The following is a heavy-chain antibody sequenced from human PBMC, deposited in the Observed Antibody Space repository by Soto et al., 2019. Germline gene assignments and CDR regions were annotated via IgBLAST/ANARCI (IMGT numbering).Heavy chain of an antibody. CDR1: GFTFSPYS. Sequence: GGSLRPSCAVFGFTFSPYSMNWVRQAPGKGLEWISYISSGGDTIYYADSVRGRFTVSRDNTKNSLYLQMDSLRDEDTAVYYCARDRSTIYGVVTPIDYWGQGTLVTVSS. J-gene: IGHJ4*02. CDR2: ISSGGDTI. D-gene: IGHD3-3*01. CDR3: ARDRSTIYGVVTPIDY. V-gene: IGHV3-48*02.